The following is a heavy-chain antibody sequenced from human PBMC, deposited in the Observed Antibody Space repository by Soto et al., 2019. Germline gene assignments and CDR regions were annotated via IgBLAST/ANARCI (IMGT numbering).Heavy chain of an antibody. CDR2: IIPIFGTA. CDR1: GGTFSSYA. V-gene: IGHV1-69*01. D-gene: IGHD3-3*01. Sequence: QVQLVQSGAEVKKPGSSVKVSCKASGGTFSSYAISWVRQAPGQGLEWMGGIIPIFGTANYAQKFQGRVTITADESTSTAYMELSSLRSEDSAVYYCAGYYDFWSRQKSYYYYYGMDVWGQGTTVTVSS. CDR3: AGYYDFWSRQKSYYYYYGMDV. J-gene: IGHJ6*02.